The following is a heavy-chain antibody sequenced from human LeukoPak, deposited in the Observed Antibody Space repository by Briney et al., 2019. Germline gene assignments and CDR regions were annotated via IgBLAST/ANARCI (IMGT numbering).Heavy chain of an antibody. CDR1: GGSISSYY. CDR3: ARGTPDDYGDYG. J-gene: IGHJ3*01. CDR2: IYYSGST. V-gene: IGHV4-59*08. Sequence: SETLSLTCTVSGGSISSYYWSWIRQPPGKGLEWTGYIYYSGSTNYNPSLKSRVTISVDTSKNQFSLKLSSVTAADTAVYYCARGTPDDYGDYGWGQGTMVTVSS. D-gene: IGHD4-17*01.